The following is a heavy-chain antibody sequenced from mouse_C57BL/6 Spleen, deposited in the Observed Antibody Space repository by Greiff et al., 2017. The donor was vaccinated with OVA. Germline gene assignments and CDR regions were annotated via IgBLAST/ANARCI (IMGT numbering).Heavy chain of an antibody. D-gene: IGHD1-1*01. J-gene: IGHJ3*01. CDR3: ARRYYGSSSFAY. CDR1: GYTFTDYN. CDR2: INPNNGGT. V-gene: IGHV1-22*01. Sequence: SGPELVKPGASVKMSCKASGYTFTDYNMHWVKQSHGKSLEWIGYINPNNGGTSYNQKFKGKATLTVNKSSSTAYMELRSLTSEDSAVYYCARRYYGSSSFAYWGQGTLVTVSA.